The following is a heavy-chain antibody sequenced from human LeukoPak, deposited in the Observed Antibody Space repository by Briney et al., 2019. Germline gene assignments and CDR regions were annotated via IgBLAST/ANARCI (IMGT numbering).Heavy chain of an antibody. CDR3: ARERDALAYCGGDCQRWWFDP. Sequence: GASVKLFCKASGYSFTVCYMHWVRHAPGQGLEWMGCINPNSAGTNYAQKFQGRVPLTRDTSNSTPHMELSRLRSDDTAVYYCARERDALAYCGGDCQRWWFDPWGQGTLVTVSS. CDR1: GYSFTVCY. CDR2: INPNSAGT. V-gene: IGHV1-2*02. J-gene: IGHJ5*02. D-gene: IGHD2-21*02.